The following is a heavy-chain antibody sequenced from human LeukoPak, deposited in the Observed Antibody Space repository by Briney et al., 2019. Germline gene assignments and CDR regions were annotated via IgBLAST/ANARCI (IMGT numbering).Heavy chain of an antibody. D-gene: IGHD2-2*01. V-gene: IGHV4-39*07. Sequence: PSETLSLTCTVSGGSISSSSYYWAWIRQSPGKGLEGIGNIYYTWTTYYNPDNPSLKSRVTMSLDTSKNQFSLMLTSVTAADTAVYYCAREVVPAHFDYWGQGTLVTVSS. CDR1: GGSISSSSYY. CDR2: IYYTWTT. J-gene: IGHJ4*02. CDR3: AREVVPAHFDY.